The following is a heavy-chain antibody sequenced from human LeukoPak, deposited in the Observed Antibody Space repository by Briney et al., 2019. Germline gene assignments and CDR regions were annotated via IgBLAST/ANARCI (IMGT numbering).Heavy chain of an antibody. V-gene: IGHV4-59*08. CDR1: GGSISSYY. CDR3: ARLTSGRDGYNYFDY. CDR2: IYYSGST. Sequence: SETLSLTCTVSGGSISSYYWSWIRQPPGKGLEWIWYIYYSGSTNYNPSLKSRVTISVDTSKNQFSLKLSSVTAADTAVYYCARLTSGRDGYNYFDYWGQGTLVTVSS. J-gene: IGHJ4*02. D-gene: IGHD5-24*01.